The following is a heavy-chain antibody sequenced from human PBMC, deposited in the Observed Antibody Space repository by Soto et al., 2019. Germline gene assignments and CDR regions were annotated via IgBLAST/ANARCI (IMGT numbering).Heavy chain of an antibody. CDR1: GFTFSNYA. Sequence: GESLKISCAASGFTFSNYAMSWVRQAPGKGLEWVSAISASVGSTYYTDSVKGRFTISRDNSKNTLYLQMNSLRAEDTAVYYCAKGGQSYDYWGQGTLVTVSS. D-gene: IGHD3-10*01. CDR3: AKGGQSYDY. V-gene: IGHV3-23*01. CDR2: ISASVGST. J-gene: IGHJ4*02.